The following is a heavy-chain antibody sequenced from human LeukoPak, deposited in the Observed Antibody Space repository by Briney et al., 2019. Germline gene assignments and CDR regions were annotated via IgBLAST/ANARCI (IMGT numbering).Heavy chain of an antibody. Sequence: GGSLRLSCAASGFTFTNYWMSWVRQAPGKGLEWVGNIKQDGSEKYYVDSVKGRFTISRDNAKNSLYLQMNSLRAEDTAVYYCARDRGIHGWFDPWGQGTLVTVSS. J-gene: IGHJ5*02. CDR3: ARDRGIHGWFDP. V-gene: IGHV3-7*01. D-gene: IGHD3-10*01. CDR2: IKQDGSEK. CDR1: GFTFTNYW.